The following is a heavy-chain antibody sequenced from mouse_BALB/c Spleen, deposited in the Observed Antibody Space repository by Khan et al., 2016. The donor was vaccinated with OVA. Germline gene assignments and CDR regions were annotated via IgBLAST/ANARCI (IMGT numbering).Heavy chain of an antibody. CDR1: GYSFTGYN. V-gene: IGHV1-39*01. Sequence: QLQQSGPELEKPGASVKISCKASGYSFTGYNMNWVKQSNGKSLEWIGNIDPYYGGATYNQKFKGKATLTVDKSYSTAYMQLKSLTSEDSAVSYCTRGYGNYVRYYFDYWGQGTTLTVSS. CDR2: IDPYYGGA. CDR3: TRGYGNYVRYYFDY. J-gene: IGHJ2*01. D-gene: IGHD2-10*02.